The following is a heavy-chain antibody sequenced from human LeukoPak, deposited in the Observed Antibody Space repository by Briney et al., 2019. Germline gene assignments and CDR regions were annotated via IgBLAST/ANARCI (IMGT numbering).Heavy chain of an antibody. CDR1: GFTFDDHG. J-gene: IGHJ6*03. V-gene: IGHV3-48*04. Sequence: GGSLRLSCAASGFTFDDHGMNWVRQAPGKGLEWVSYISSSSSTIYYADSVKGRFTISRDNAKNSLYLQMNSLRAEDTAVYYCAGESYYYMDVWGKGTTVTVSS. CDR2: ISSSSSTI. CDR3: AGESYYYMDV. D-gene: IGHD3-10*01.